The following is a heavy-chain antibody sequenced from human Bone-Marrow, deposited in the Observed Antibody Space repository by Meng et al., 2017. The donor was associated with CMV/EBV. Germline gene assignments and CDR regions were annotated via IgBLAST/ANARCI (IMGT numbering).Heavy chain of an antibody. J-gene: IGHJ4*02. Sequence: ASVKVSCKASGYTFTSYDINWVRQVTGQGLEWMGWMNPNSGNTGYAQKFQGRVTITRNTSISTAYMELSSLRSEDTAVYYCARPLGAVTTYYWGQGTLVTVSS. CDR3: ARPLGAVTTYY. D-gene: IGHD4-17*01. CDR2: MNPNSGNT. CDR1: GYTFTSYD. V-gene: IGHV1-8*03.